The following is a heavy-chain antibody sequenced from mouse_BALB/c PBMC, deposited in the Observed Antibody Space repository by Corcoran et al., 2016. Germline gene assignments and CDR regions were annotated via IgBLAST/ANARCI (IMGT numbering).Heavy chain of an antibody. Sequence: EVQLQPSGPELVKPGASVKMSCKASGYTFTSYVRHWVKQKPGQGLEWIGYINPYNDGTKYNEKFKGKATLTSDKSSSTAYMELSSLTSEDSAVYYCARGYGNYYYAMDYWGQGTSVTVSS. CDR1: GYTFTSYV. J-gene: IGHJ4*01. CDR3: ARGYGNYYYAMDY. V-gene: IGHV1S136*01. D-gene: IGHD2-10*02. CDR2: INPYNDGT.